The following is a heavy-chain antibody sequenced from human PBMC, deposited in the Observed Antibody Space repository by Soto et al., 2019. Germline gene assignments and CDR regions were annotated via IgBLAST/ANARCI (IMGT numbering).Heavy chain of an antibody. V-gene: IGHV3-74*01. CDR2: ISDDGSTA. J-gene: IGHJ4*02. CDR3: ARGPRVSSTGTGAH. CDR1: GFTFSAYW. D-gene: IGHD1-1*01. Sequence: GGSLKLSCSVSGFTFSAYWMHWVRQVPGKGLTWVSRISDDGSTATYADSVKGRFVISRDNAKNSLYLEMNTLRADDSGLYYCARGPRVSSTGTGAHWGRGTLVTVSS.